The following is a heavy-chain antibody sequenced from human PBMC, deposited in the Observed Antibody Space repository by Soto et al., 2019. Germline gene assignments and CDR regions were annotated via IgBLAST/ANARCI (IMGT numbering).Heavy chain of an antibody. CDR3: AKIIGSWSYYTIEYCYRMDF. V-gene: IGHV3-23*01. J-gene: IGHJ6*02. CDR2: ISGSGGST. D-gene: IGHD3-10*01. Sequence: QPGGSLRLSCAASGFTFSSYAMSWVRQAPGKGLEWVSAISGSGGSTYYADSVKGRFTISRDNSKNTLYLQMNSLRAEDTAVYYCAKIIGSWSYYTIEYCYRMDFWGQGTTVIGSS. CDR1: GFTFSSYA.